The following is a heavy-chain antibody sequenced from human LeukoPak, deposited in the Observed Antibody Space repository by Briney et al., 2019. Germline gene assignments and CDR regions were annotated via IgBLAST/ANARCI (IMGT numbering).Heavy chain of an antibody. V-gene: IGHV4-34*01. CDR3: ARGSGSHDY. CDR2: INHSGST. D-gene: IGHD1-26*01. J-gene: IGHJ4*02. Sequence: KPSETLSLTCAVYGGSFSGYYWSWIRQPPGKGLEWIGEINHSGSTNYNPSLKSRVTISVDTSKNQFSLKLSSVTAADTAVYYCARGSGSHDYWGQGTLVTVSS. CDR1: GGSFSGYY.